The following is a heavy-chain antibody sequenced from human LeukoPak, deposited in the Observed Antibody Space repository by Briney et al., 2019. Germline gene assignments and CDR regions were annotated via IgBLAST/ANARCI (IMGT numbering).Heavy chain of an antibody. CDR3: ARAGSSGYYSPGSYWYFDL. D-gene: IGHD3-22*01. Sequence: PGGSLRLSCAASGFTFSSYEMNWVRQAPGKGLEWVSYISSSASTIYYADSVKGRFTISRDNAKNSLYLQMNSLRAEDTAVYYCARAGSSGYYSPGSYWYFDLWGRGTLVTVSS. CDR1: GFTFSSYE. J-gene: IGHJ2*01. V-gene: IGHV3-48*03. CDR2: ISSSASTI.